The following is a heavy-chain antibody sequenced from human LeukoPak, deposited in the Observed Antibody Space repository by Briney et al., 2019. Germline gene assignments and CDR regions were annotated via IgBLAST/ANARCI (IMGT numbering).Heavy chain of an antibody. CDR1: GGSISSGDYY. Sequence: PSETLSLTCTVCGGSISSGDYYWSCIRQTPGRGLEWIGNIQYGGTTQYNPPLKSRVNISVDSSKKQFSLKLNSVTAADTAVYYCAREAGYSGYDLWGQGTTVTVSS. D-gene: IGHD5-12*01. CDR3: AREAGYSGYDL. CDR2: IQYGGTT. V-gene: IGHV4-30-4*01. J-gene: IGHJ4*02.